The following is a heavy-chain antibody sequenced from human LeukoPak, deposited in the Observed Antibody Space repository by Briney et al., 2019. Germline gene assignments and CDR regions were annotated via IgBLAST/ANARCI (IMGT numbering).Heavy chain of an antibody. CDR2: IYYSGST. D-gene: IGHD3-10*01. Sequence: SETLSLTCAVYGGSFSGYYWNWIRQPPGKGLEWIGYIYYSGSTIYNPSLKSRVTISVDTSKNQFSLAVSSVTAADTAVYFCAKRLGSWSGFDIWGQGTVVTVSS. CDR1: GGSFSGYY. J-gene: IGHJ3*02. V-gene: IGHV4-59*01. CDR3: AKRLGSWSGFDI.